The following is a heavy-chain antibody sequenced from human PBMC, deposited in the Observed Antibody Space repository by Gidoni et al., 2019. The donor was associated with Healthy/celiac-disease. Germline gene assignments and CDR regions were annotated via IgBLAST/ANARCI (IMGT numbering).Heavy chain of an antibody. V-gene: IGHV4-31*03. Sequence: QVQLQESGPGLVTPSQTLSLTCTVSGGSISSGGYYWSWIRQHPGKGLEWIGYIYYSGSTYYNPSLKSRVTISVDTSKNQFSLKLSSVTAADTAVYYCARGGMTTVVPPSLPDYWGQGTLVTVSS. CDR2: IYYSGST. J-gene: IGHJ4*02. CDR3: ARGGMTTVVPPSLPDY. D-gene: IGHD4-17*01. CDR1: GGSISSGGYY.